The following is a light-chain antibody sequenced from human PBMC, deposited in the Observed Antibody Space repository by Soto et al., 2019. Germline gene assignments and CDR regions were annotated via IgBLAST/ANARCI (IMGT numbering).Light chain of an antibody. J-gene: IGKJ1*01. CDR1: QSVSSSY. V-gene: IGKV3-20*01. Sequence: LVPQAPGTLLLARKGGAKLSCIARQSVSSSYLAWYQQKPGQAPRLLIYGASSRATGIPDRFSGSGPGTDFALTIRRLEPEDLALSYCQQYGSSLPWTFGQGTKVYIK. CDR3: QQYGSSLPWT. CDR2: GAS.